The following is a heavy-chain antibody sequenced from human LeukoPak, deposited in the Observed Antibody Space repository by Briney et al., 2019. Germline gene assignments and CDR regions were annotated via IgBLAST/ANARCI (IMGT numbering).Heavy chain of an antibody. D-gene: IGHD6-13*01. Sequence: PSETLSLTCAVYGGSFSGYYWTWIRQPPGKGLEWFGYIYYSGSTNYNPSLKSRVTISLDTSKNQFSLKLNSATAADTAVYYCARAEEAYSSSWYTSSWFDPWGQGTLVTVSS. V-gene: IGHV4-59*01. J-gene: IGHJ5*02. CDR2: IYYSGST. CDR3: ARAEEAYSSSWYTSSWFDP. CDR1: GGSFSGYY.